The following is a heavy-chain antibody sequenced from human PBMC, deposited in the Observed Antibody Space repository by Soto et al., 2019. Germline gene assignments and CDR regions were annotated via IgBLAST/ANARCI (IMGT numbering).Heavy chain of an antibody. D-gene: IGHD5-12*01. Sequence: EVQVLESGGDLVQPRGSLRLSCAASGFTIRNYAMSWVRQAPGKALEWVSGISGSSDRTYYADSVKGRFTISKDTSSNTLYLQMNSLRVEDTAVYHCEGSWTWGQGTMVTVSS. CDR2: ISGSSDRT. J-gene: IGHJ3*01. V-gene: IGHV3-23*01. CDR1: GFTIRNYA. CDR3: EGSWT.